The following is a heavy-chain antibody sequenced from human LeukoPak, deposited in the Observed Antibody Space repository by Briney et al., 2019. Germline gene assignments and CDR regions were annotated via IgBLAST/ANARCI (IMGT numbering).Heavy chain of an antibody. CDR2: ISGDGGIT. Sequence: PGGSLRLSCAAPGFTFDDYAMHWVRQAPGKGLEWVSLISGDGGITYYADSVKGRFTMSRDNSKNSLYLQMNSLRTEDTALYYCAKDMALIRYFDWLLERWGQGTLVTVSS. J-gene: IGHJ4*02. CDR3: AKDMALIRYFDWLLER. D-gene: IGHD3-9*01. V-gene: IGHV3-43*02. CDR1: GFTFDDYA.